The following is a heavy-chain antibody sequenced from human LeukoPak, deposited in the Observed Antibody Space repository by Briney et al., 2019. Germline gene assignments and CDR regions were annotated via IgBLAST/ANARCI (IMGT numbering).Heavy chain of an antibody. CDR2: ITPNSGDT. CDR1: GYTFTAYP. J-gene: IGHJ3*01. D-gene: IGHD3-22*01. CDR3: ARHTGYDRFDAFAL. V-gene: IGHV1-2*02. Sequence: ASVKVSCKASGYTFTAYPMFWVRQAPGQGLEWVGWITPNSGDTNYAQKFQGRVTMTRDTSINTAYMEVSRLRSDDTAVYHCARHTGYDRFDAFALWGQGTMVTVSS.